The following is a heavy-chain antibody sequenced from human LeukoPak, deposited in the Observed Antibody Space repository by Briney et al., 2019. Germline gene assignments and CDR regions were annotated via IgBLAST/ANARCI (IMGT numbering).Heavy chain of an antibody. CDR2: TNPNSGAT. D-gene: IGHD6-19*01. J-gene: IGHJ4*02. CDR1: GYTFTNYF. Sequence: ASVKVSCKASGYTFTNYFMHWVRQTPGQGLEWMGWTNPNSGATSYAQKFQGRVTMTRDTSVTTAYMELSSLRSDDTAIYYCAKDIRVGAVNLFDYWGQGTLVTVSS. CDR3: AKDIRVGAVNLFDY. V-gene: IGHV1-2*02.